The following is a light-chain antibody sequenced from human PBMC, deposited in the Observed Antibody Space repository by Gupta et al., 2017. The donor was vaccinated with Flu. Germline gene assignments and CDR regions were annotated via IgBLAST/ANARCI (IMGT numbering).Light chain of an antibody. CDR3: QQRRNWPWT. CDR2: DAS. J-gene: IGKJ1*01. Sequence: EIVMTQSPDTRSLSPGERVTLSCRSSEGLTNSLAWCQQRPGQAPRLLIYDASTRATGAPARFSGGGSGRDFTLTISSLEAEDFGVYYCQQRRNWPWTFGQGTKVEVK. CDR1: EGLTNS. V-gene: IGKV3-11*02.